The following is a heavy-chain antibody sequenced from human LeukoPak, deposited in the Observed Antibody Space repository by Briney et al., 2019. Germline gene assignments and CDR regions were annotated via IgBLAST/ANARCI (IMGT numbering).Heavy chain of an antibody. CDR1: GGSVSSGSYY. D-gene: IGHD3-10*01. Sequence: SETLSLSCTVSGGSVSSGSYYWSWIRQSPGKGLEWIGYIYHSASTNYNPALKSRVAISEDTSKNQFSLKLNSVTAADTAVYYCARDRYGSGSYHYWGQGTLVTVSS. CDR3: ARDRYGSGSYHY. V-gene: IGHV4-61*01. J-gene: IGHJ4*02. CDR2: IYHSAST.